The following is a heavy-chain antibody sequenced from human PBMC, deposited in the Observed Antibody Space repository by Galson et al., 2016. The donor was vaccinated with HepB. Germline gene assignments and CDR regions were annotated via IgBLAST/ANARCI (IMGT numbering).Heavy chain of an antibody. J-gene: IGHJ5*02. V-gene: IGHV1-24*01. CDR2: FDPEDGET. CDR3: AAAPLGTGYGESCLDP. CDR1: GYSLSELS. Sequence: SVKVSCKVSGYSLSELSMHWVRQAPGKGLEWMGGFDPEDGETIYPQKFQGRVTMTEDTSTDTAYMELSSLRSEDTAVYYCAAAPLGTGYGESCLDPWGQGTLVIVSS. D-gene: IGHD4-17*01.